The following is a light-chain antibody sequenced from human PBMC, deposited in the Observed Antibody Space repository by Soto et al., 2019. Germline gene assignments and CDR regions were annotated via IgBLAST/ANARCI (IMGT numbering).Light chain of an antibody. J-gene: IGLJ1*01. CDR1: SSDVGGYSY. Sequence: QSVLTQPASVSGSPGQSIAISCTGTSSDVGGYSYVSWYQQQPGKAPKLVISDVSNRPSGVSDRFSGSKSGNTASLTISGPQTEDGAVYYCASYTPSSTFVFGTGTKVTAL. V-gene: IGLV2-14*01. CDR3: ASYTPSSTFV. CDR2: DVS.